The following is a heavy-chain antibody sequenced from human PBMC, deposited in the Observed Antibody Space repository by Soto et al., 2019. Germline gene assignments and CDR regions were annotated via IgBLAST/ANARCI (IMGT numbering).Heavy chain of an antibody. Sequence: SETLSLTCTVSGGSVSSGSYYWTWIRQPPGKGLEWIGYIYYSGSTNYNPSLKSRVTISLDTSNNQFSLRLSSVTAADTAVYYCARTFCSRTSCHDHDMEVLGQRTTVTVCS. CDR3: ARTFCSRTSCHDHDMEV. CDR1: GGSVSSGSYY. CDR2: IYYSGST. V-gene: IGHV4-61*01. J-gene: IGHJ6*02. D-gene: IGHD2-2*01.